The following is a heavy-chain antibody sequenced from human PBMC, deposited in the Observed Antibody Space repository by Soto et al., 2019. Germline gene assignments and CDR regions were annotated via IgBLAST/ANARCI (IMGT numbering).Heavy chain of an antibody. CDR2: ISSGGTTT. Sequence: EVQLVESGGGLVQPGGSLRLSCAASGFTFGSHWMHWVRQAPGKGLVYVSRISSGGTTTNYAESVKGRFTISRDNARNTLYLQMNSLRVEDTAVYSCARVGTSYDTSGFLYGGQGTPVTVSS. CDR1: GFTFGSHW. D-gene: IGHD3-22*01. CDR3: ARVGTSYDTSGFLY. V-gene: IGHV3-74*01. J-gene: IGHJ4*02.